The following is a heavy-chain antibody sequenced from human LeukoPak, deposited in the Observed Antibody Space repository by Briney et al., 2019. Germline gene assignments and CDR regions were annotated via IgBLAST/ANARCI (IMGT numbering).Heavy chain of an antibody. Sequence: PGGSLRLSCAASGFTFSRYEMNWVRQAPGKGLEWVSYISSSGSSIYYADSVKGRFIISRDNAKQSLFLQMNSLRAEDTAVYYCARSKYSNNWNDAFDFWGQGTMVTVSS. CDR3: ARSKYSNNWNDAFDF. D-gene: IGHD1-1*01. CDR1: GFTFSRYE. CDR2: ISSSGSSI. V-gene: IGHV3-48*03. J-gene: IGHJ3*01.